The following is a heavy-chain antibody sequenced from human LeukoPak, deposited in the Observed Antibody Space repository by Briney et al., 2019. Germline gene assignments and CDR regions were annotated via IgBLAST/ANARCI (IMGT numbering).Heavy chain of an antibody. J-gene: IGHJ3*02. V-gene: IGHV4-39*07. CDR2: IYYSGST. CDR3: ARDERGGLRDDAFDI. D-gene: IGHD3-16*01. CDR1: GGSISSSSYY. Sequence: SETLSLTCTVSGGSISSSSYYWGWIRQPPGKGLERIGSIYYSGSTYYNPSLKSRVTISVDTSKNQFSLKLSSVTAADTAVYYCARDERGGLRDDAFDIWGQGTMVTVSS.